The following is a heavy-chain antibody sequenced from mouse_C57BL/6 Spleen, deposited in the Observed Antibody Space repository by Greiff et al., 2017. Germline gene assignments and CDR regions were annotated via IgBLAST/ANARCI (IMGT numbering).Heavy chain of an antibody. J-gene: IGHJ3*01. Sequence: VQLKESGAELARPGASVKLSCKASGYTFTSYGISWVKQRTGQGLEWIGEIYPRSGNTYYNEKFKGKATLTADKSSSTAYMELRSLTSEDSAVYFCARDSSGYPFAYWGQGTLVTVSA. V-gene: IGHV1-81*01. CDR3: ARDSSGYPFAY. CDR1: GYTFTSYG. CDR2: IYPRSGNT. D-gene: IGHD3-2*02.